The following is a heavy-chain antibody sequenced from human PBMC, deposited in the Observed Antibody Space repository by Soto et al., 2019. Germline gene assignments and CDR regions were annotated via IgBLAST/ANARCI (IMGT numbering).Heavy chain of an antibody. CDR1: GFTFSSYG. V-gene: IGHV3-33*06. CDR3: AKPLGPYSSGWHEFDY. D-gene: IGHD6-19*01. CDR2: IWYDGSNK. Sequence: GGSLRLSCAASGFTFSSYGMHWVRQAPGKGLEWVAVIWYDGSNKYYADSVKGRFTISRDNSKNTLYLQMNSLRAEDTAVYYCAKPLGPYSSGWHEFDYWGQGTLVTVSS. J-gene: IGHJ4*02.